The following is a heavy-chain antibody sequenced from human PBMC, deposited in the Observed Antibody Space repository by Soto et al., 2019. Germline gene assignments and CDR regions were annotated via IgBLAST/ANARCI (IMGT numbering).Heavy chain of an antibody. V-gene: IGHV1-3*01. D-gene: IGHD1-26*01. CDR1: GYTFTSYA. Sequence: ASVKVSCKASGYTFTSYAMHWVRQAPGQRLEWMGWINAGNGNTKYSQKFQGRVTMTRDTSASTAFLELSSLKSEDTAVYYCARGERLYYFAQGMDVGGQGPAVPV. CDR3: ARGERLYYFAQGMDV. J-gene: IGHJ6*02. CDR2: INAGNGNT.